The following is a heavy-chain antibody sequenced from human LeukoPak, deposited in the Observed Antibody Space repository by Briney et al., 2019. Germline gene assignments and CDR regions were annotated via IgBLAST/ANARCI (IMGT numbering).Heavy chain of an antibody. CDR2: MYTSGST. CDR3: ATDGGNGLDY. J-gene: IGHJ4*02. CDR1: GGSISSYH. V-gene: IGHV4-4*07. D-gene: IGHD4-23*01. Sequence: PSETLSLTCTASGGSISSYHWSWIRQPAGKGLEWIGGMYTSGSTKYNPSLKSRVTMSVDTSKNQFSLKVSSVTAADTAVYYCATDGGNGLDYWGQGTLVTVSS.